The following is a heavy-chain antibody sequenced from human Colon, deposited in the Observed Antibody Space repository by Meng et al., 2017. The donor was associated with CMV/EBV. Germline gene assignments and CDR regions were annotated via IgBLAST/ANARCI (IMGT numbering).Heavy chain of an antibody. CDR1: GDSLSPHY. CDR3: ARGIGGRAPLDV. Sequence: SETLSLTCTVSGDSLSPHYWSWTRQSPGKGLEWIGFIHDSGSTIYNPSLQRRVTISVDTSKNQFSLQLNSVTAADMAIYYCARGIGGRAPLDVWGPGTTVTVSS. J-gene: IGHJ6*02. V-gene: IGHV4-59*11. CDR2: IHDSGST.